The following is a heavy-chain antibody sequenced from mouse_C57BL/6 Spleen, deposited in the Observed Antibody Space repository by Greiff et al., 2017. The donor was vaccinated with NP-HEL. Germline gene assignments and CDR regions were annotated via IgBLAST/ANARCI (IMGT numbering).Heavy chain of an antibody. J-gene: IGHJ2*01. CDR3: ANSSYWFDY. CDR1: GYSFTSGYY. V-gene: IGHV3-6*01. Sequence: EVQVVESGPGLVKPSPSLSLTCSVTGYSFTSGYYWNWIRQFPGNNLECMGYISYDGSNNYNPSLKNRISLTLDPSTHQSFLKLNSVTAEDTATYYCANSSYWFDYWGQGTTLTVSS. CDR2: ISYDGSN. D-gene: IGHD1-1*01.